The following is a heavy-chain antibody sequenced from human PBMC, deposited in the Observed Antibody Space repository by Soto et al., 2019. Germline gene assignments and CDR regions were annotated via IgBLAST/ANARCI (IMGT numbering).Heavy chain of an antibody. D-gene: IGHD6-13*01. Sequence: PSETLSLTCTVSGGSMRNYFWTWIRQPPGKGLEWIGYIHYSGTTSFFPSYNPPLRSRVTISEDTSKNQFSLKLLSVTTADTAVYFCAAGEASSRNLAPSYLDFWGQGTLVTVSS. CDR2: IHYSGTT. CDR1: GGSMRNYF. CDR3: AAGEASSRNLAPSYLDF. V-gene: IGHV4-59*01. J-gene: IGHJ4*02.